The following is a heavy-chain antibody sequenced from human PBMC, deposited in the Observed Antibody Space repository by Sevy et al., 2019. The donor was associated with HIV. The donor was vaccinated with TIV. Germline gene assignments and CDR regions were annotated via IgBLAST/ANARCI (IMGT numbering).Heavy chain of an antibody. CDR3: ARDVRGEGIRPGDLDY. D-gene: IGHD3-10*02. Sequence: GGSLRLSCAASGFTFSSYGMRWVRQAPGKGLEWVAVIWNDGSNKYYADSVKGRFTTSRDNSSNTLFLQMNSLRAEDTAVYYCARDVRGEGIRPGDLDYWGQGTLVTVSS. CDR1: GFTFSSYG. CDR2: IWNDGSNK. V-gene: IGHV3-33*01. J-gene: IGHJ4*02.